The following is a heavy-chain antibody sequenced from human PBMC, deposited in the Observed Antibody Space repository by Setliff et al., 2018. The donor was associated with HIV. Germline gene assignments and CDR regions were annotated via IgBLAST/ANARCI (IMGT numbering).Heavy chain of an antibody. V-gene: IGHV1-46*01. D-gene: IGHD3-10*01. CDR3: ARSRKDRTMVRVPNFDY. J-gene: IGHJ4*02. CDR1: GYTFTSYY. CDR2: ISPSDGST. Sequence: ASVKVSCKASGYTFTSYYMHWVRQAPGQGLEWMGIISPSDGSTNYAQKFLGRVTLTRDTSLNTFYMELTNLRSEDTAFYYCARSRKDRTMVRVPNFDYWGQGTLVTVSS.